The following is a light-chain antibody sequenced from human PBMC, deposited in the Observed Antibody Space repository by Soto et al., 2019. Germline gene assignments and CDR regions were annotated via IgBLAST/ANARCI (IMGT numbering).Light chain of an antibody. CDR2: DAS. CDR1: QSVSSY. CDR3: QQRSNWPRGIT. V-gene: IGKV3-11*01. J-gene: IGKJ5*01. Sequence: EIVLTQSPATLSLSPGERATLSCRASQSVSSYLAWYQQKPGQAPRLLIYDASNRATGIPARFSGSGSRTDFTLTISSREPEDFAVYYCQQRSNWPRGITFGQGTRLEIK.